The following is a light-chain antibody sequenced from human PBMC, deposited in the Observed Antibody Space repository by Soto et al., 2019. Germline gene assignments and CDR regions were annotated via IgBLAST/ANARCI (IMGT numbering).Light chain of an antibody. CDR3: SSYTSSSTPL. Sequence: QSVLTQPASVSGSPGRSITISCTGTSSDVGAYNYVSWYQQYPGKAPKLMIYDVSNRPSGVSNRFSGSKSGNTASLTTSGLQAEDEADYYCSSYTSSSTPLFGGGTKVTVL. CDR2: DVS. V-gene: IGLV2-14*01. J-gene: IGLJ2*01. CDR1: SSDVGAYNY.